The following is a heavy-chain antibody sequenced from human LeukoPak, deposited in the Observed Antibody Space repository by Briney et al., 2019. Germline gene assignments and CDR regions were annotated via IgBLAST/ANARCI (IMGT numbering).Heavy chain of an antibody. J-gene: IGHJ4*02. Sequence: PGGSLRLSCAASGFTFSSYSMNWVRQAPGKGLEWVSSISSRSSYIYYADSLKGRFTTSRDNAKNSLYLQMNSLRAEDTAVYYCARGSSGYPFDYWGQGTLVTVSS. CDR2: ISSRSSYI. CDR3: ARGSSGYPFDY. D-gene: IGHD3-22*01. CDR1: GFTFSSYS. V-gene: IGHV3-21*01.